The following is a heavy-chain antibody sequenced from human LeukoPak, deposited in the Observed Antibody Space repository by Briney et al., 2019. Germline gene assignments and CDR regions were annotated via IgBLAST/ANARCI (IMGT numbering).Heavy chain of an antibody. CDR1: GGTFSSYA. CDR2: IIPIFGTA. Sequence: SVKVSCKASGGTFSSYAISWVRQAPGQGLEWMGGIIPIFGTANYAQKFQGRVTITADESTSTAYMELSSLRSEDTAVYYCARGWWTTDAYGYYYYGMDVWGQGTTVTVSS. CDR3: ARGWWTTDAYGYYYYGMDV. D-gene: IGHD3-10*01. V-gene: IGHV1-69*13. J-gene: IGHJ6*02.